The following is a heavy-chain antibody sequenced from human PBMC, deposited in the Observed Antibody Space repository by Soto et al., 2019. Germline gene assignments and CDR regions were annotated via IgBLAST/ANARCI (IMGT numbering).Heavy chain of an antibody. Sequence: GGSLRLSCAASGFTFSSYGIHWVRQAPGKGLEWVAVVSYDGSNKYYADSVKGRFTISRDNSKNTLYLQMNSLRAEDTAVYYCAREVSGSYWVLTYYYYGMDVWGQGTTVTVSS. V-gene: IGHV3-30*03. CDR1: GFTFSSYG. CDR2: VSYDGSNK. D-gene: IGHD1-26*01. CDR3: AREVSGSYWVLTYYYYGMDV. J-gene: IGHJ6*02.